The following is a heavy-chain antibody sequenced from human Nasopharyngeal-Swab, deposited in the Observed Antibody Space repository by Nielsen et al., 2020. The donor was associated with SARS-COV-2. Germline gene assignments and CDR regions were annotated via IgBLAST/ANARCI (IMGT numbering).Heavy chain of an antibody. Sequence: SETLSLTCTVSGGSISRYYWSWIRQPAGKGLEWIGYIYSNGGTNYNPSFKSRLTTSVDTSKNQFSLKLSSVTAEDTAVYYCARRGKDSYGYHYYYMDVWGKGATVTVSS. V-gene: IGHV4-59*08. CDR1: GGSISRYY. J-gene: IGHJ6*03. CDR2: IYSNGGT. D-gene: IGHD5-18*01. CDR3: ARRGKDSYGYHYYYMDV.